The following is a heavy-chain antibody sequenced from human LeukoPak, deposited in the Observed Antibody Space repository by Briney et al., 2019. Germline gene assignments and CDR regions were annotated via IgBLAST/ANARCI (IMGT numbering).Heavy chain of an antibody. D-gene: IGHD2-2*02. V-gene: IGHV1-46*01. CDR3: ARVAAEVVGVPGAIGFGWLRRDYYYMDV. CDR2: INPSGGST. CDR1: GYTVTSYY. J-gene: IGHJ6*03. Sequence: ASVKVSCKASGYTVTSYYMHWVRQAPGEGLEWMGIINPSGGSTSYAQNFQGRVTMTRDMATSTVYMELSSLRSEDTAVYYCARVAAEVVGVPGAIGFGWLRRDYYYMDVWGKGTTVTISS.